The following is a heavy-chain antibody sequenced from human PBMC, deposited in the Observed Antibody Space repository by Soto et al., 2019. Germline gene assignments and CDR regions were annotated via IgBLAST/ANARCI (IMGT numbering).Heavy chain of an antibody. CDR1: GGTFSSYA. V-gene: IGHV1-69*01. Sequence: QVQLVQSGAEVKKPGSSVKVSCKASGGTFSSYAISWVRQAPGQGLEWMGGIIPIFGTANYAQKFQGRVTITADESTSTAYMELSSLRSEDTAVYYCARDGHIVVVTDAHYYYGMDVWGQGTTVTVSS. J-gene: IGHJ6*02. CDR2: IIPIFGTA. CDR3: ARDGHIVVVTDAHYYYGMDV. D-gene: IGHD2-21*02.